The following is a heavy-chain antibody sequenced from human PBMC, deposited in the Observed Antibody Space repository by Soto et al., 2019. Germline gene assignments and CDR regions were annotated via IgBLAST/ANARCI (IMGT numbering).Heavy chain of an antibody. CDR2: ISGSGSST. D-gene: IGHD6-19*01. V-gene: IGHV3-23*01. CDR1: GFTFTSYA. J-gene: IGHJ4*02. CDR3: ARLLSYSSGPRDY. Sequence: GGSLRRSCAASGFTFTSYAISSLRQAPGKGLEWVSGISGSGSSTYYADSVKGRFTISRDNSKNTLYLQMNSLRAEDTAVYYCARLLSYSSGPRDYWGQGTLVTVSS.